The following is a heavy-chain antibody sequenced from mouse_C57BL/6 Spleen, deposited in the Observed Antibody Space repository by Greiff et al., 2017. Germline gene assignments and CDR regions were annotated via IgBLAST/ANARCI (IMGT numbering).Heavy chain of an antibody. CDR3: ARNYDYGKAMDY. CDR1: GYAFSSSW. Sequence: QVQLQQSGPELVKPGASVKISCKASGYAFSSSWMNWVKQRPGKGLEWIGRIYPGDGDTNYNGKFKGKATLTADKTSSTAYMQLISLTSEDSAVYFCARNYDYGKAMDYWGQGTSVTVSS. CDR2: IYPGDGDT. J-gene: IGHJ4*01. D-gene: IGHD2-4*01. V-gene: IGHV1-82*01.